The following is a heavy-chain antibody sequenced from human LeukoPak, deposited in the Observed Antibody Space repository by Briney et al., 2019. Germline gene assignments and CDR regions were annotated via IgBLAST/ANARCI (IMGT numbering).Heavy chain of an antibody. Sequence: GGSLRLSCTASGFTFSSNYLSWVRRAPGKGLEGVSTIYSGGSTYYADSVTGRFTISRSNSKNTLYLQMNRLRPEDTAVYYCARDGAVLTGYYDYWGQGTLVTVSS. D-gene: IGHD3-9*01. CDR1: GFTFSSNY. CDR3: ARDGAVLTGYYDY. J-gene: IGHJ4*02. CDR2: IYSGGST. V-gene: IGHV3-66*01.